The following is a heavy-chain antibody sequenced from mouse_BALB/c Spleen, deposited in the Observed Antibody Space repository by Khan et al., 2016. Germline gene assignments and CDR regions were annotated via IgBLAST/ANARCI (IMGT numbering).Heavy chain of an antibody. D-gene: IGHD2-3*01. V-gene: IGHV14-3*02. Sequence: EVQLQESGAELVKPGASVQLSCTASGLNIKDTFLHWVKQRPEQGLEWLGRIDPANGDTKYDPNFQGKATITADTSSNTAYLHLSSLTSEDTAVYYCAPLYDGYFRYWGQGTTLTVSS. CDR2: IDPANGDT. J-gene: IGHJ2*01. CDR1: GLNIKDTF. CDR3: APLYDGYFRY.